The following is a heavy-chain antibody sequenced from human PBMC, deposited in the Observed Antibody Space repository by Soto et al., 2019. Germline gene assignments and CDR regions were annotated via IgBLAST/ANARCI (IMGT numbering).Heavy chain of an antibody. CDR3: ARDLGAVGNYYYYGMDV. Sequence: GSLRLSCAASGFTFSSHAMHWVRQAPGKGLEWVAVISYDGSNKYYADSVKGRFTISRDNSKNTLYLQMNSLRAEDTAVYYCARDLGAVGNYYYYGMDVWGQGTTVTVSS. V-gene: IGHV3-30-3*01. J-gene: IGHJ6*02. D-gene: IGHD3-16*01. CDR1: GFTFSSHA. CDR2: ISYDGSNK.